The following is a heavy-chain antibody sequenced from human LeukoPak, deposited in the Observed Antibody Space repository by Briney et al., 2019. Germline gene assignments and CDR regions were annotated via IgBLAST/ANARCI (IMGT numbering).Heavy chain of an antibody. CDR2: INPNSGGT. CDR1: GYTFIGYY. D-gene: IGHD2-15*01. CDR3: ARDSSGGYYYMDV. V-gene: IGHV1-2*06. J-gene: IGHJ6*03. Sequence: ASVKVSCKASGYTFIGYYIHWVRQAPGQGLEWMGRINPNSGGTNYARKFQGRVTMTRDTSISTAYMELNSLISDDTAVYYCARDSSGGYYYMDVWGKGTTVTVS.